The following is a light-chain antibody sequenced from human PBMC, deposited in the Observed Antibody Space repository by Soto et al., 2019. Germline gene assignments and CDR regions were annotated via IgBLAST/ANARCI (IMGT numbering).Light chain of an antibody. J-gene: IGLJ2*01. CDR3: CSYAGKYTFL. V-gene: IGLV2-11*01. CDR1: SSDVGGYTY. CDR2: DVT. Sequence: QSVLTQPRSVSGSPGQSVTISCTGTSSDVGGYTYVSWYQQNAGKPPKLMIYDVTKRPSGVPDRFSGSKSGNTASLTISVLQAEDESDYYCCSYAGKYTFLFGAGTKVTVL.